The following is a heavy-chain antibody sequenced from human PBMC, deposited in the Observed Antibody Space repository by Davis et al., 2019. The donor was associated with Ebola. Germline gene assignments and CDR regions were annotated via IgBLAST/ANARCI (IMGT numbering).Heavy chain of an antibody. J-gene: IGHJ6*04. Sequence: GESLKISCAASGFTFSSHWMSWVRQAPGKGLEWVANIKQDGSEKYYVDSVKGRFTISRDNAKNSLYLQMNSLRAEDTAVYYCAREGPPSYSSSWYVTVDYYYGMDVWGKGTTVTVSS. D-gene: IGHD6-13*01. CDR2: IKQDGSEK. CDR3: AREGPPSYSSSWYVTVDYYYGMDV. V-gene: IGHV3-7*01. CDR1: GFTFSSHW.